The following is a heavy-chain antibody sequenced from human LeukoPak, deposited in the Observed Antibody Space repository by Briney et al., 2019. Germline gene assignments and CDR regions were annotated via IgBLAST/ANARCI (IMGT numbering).Heavy chain of an antibody. D-gene: IGHD6-6*01. Sequence: GASVKVSCKASGYTFTAYHIHWVRQAPGQGLEWMGWISPSNGGTNYAPKFQGRVTMTRDTSISTAYMELSTLTSDDTAVYYCAAMPYISSSRSYWGQGTLATVSS. CDR2: ISPSNGGT. CDR1: GYTFTAYH. CDR3: AAMPYISSSRSY. J-gene: IGHJ4*02. V-gene: IGHV1-2*02.